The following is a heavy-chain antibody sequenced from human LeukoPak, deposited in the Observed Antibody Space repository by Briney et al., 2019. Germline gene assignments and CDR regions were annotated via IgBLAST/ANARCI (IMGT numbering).Heavy chain of an antibody. J-gene: IGHJ5*02. V-gene: IGHV3-30*04. D-gene: IGHD2-21*01. CDR1: GFTFSRYT. CDR3: VRDNYGGILDL. Sequence: GRFLRLSCAASGFTFSRYTMHWVRQAPGKGLEWVAVILYNGSKKYYAESVEGRFTISRGNSKNTLSLQMNSLRVEDTAVYYCVRDNYGGILDLWGQGTRVSVSS. CDR2: ILYNGSKK.